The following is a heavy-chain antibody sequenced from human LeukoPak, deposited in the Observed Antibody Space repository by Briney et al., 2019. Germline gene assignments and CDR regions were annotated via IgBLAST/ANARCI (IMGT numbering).Heavy chain of an antibody. J-gene: IGHJ6*02. CDR3: ARNNGMDV. CDR2: ISGSGDST. CDR1: GFTFSSYA. Sequence: GGSPRLSCAASGFTFSSYAMSWVRQAPGKGLEWVSGISGSGDSTYYADSVKGRFTLSRDNSKNTLFLQMDSLRAEDTALYHCARNNGMDVWGQGTTVIVSS. V-gene: IGHV3-23*01.